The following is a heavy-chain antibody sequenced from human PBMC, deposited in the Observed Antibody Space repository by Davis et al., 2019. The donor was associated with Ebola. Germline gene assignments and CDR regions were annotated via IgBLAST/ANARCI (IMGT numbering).Heavy chain of an antibody. D-gene: IGHD2-2*02. V-gene: IGHV3-7*04. J-gene: IGHJ3*02. CDR1: GFTFSSYW. CDR3: ARAECSSTSCYISWAYYDFWSGPDAFDI. CDR2: IKQDGSEK. Sequence: PGGSLRLSCAASGFTFSSYWMSWVRQAPGKGLEWVANIKQDGSEKYYVDSVKGRFTISRDNAKNSLYLQMNSLRAEDTAVYYCARAECSSTSCYISWAYYDFWSGPDAFDIWGQGTMVTVSS.